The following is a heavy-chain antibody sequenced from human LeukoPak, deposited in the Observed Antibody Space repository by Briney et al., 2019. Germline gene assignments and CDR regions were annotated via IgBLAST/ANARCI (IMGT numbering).Heavy chain of an antibody. CDR3: AKDSRYCSSTSCSWGISYFDY. CDR1: GFTFSSFG. Sequence: GGSLRLSCAASGFTFSSFGMHWVRQAPGKGLEWVAFIRYDGSNKYYADSVKGRFTISRDNSKNTLYLQMNSLRAEDTAVYYCAKDSRYCSSTSCSWGISYFDYWGQGTLVTVSS. V-gene: IGHV3-30*02. CDR2: IRYDGSNK. J-gene: IGHJ4*02. D-gene: IGHD2-2*01.